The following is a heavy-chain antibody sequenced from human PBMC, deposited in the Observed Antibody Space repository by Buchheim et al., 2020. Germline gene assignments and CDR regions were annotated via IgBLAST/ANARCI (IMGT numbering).Heavy chain of an antibody. Sequence: QVQLVESGGGVVQPGRSLRLSCAASGFTFSSYGMHWVRQAPGKGLEWVAVISYDGSNKYYADSVKGRFTISRDNSKNTLYLQMNSLRAEDTAVYYCAKDRRYCSSTSCYLYYFDYWGKGTL. CDR1: GFTFSSYG. CDR2: ISYDGSNK. V-gene: IGHV3-30*18. J-gene: IGHJ4*02. CDR3: AKDRRYCSSTSCYLYYFDY. D-gene: IGHD2-2*01.